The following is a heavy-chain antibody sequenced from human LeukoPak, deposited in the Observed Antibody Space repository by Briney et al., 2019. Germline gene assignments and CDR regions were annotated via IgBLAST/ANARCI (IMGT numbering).Heavy chain of an antibody. CDR2: ISTSGSSI. D-gene: IGHD3-10*01. V-gene: IGHV3-48*03. J-gene: IGHJ4*02. CDR3: ARDAPPYYYGSGTPIY. Sequence: PGGSLRLSCAASGFTFNTYEINWVRQAPGKGLEWLSHISTSGSSIHYADSVKGRFTISRDNAKNSLYLQMNSLRVGDTAVYYCARDAPPYYYGSGTPIYWGQGALVTVSS. CDR1: GFTFNTYE.